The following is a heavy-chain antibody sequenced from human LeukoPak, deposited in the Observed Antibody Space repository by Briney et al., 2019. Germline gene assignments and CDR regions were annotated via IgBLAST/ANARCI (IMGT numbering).Heavy chain of an antibody. V-gene: IGHV1-8*02. Sequence: SVKVSCKASGGTFSSYAINWVRQATGQGLEWMGWMNPNSGNTGYAQKFQGRVTMTRNTSISTAYMELSSLRSEDTAVYYCARGRGTMVRGVIKQYYFDYWGQGTLVTVSS. J-gene: IGHJ4*02. CDR2: MNPNSGNT. CDR1: GGTFSSYA. D-gene: IGHD3-10*01. CDR3: ARGRGTMVRGVIKQYYFDY.